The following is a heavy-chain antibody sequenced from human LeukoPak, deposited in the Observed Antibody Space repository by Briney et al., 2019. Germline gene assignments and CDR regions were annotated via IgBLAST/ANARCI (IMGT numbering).Heavy chain of an antibody. CDR2: IYHSGST. CDR3: ARSSVVTAASSYFDY. V-gene: IGHV4-30-2*01. CDR1: GGSISSGGYS. D-gene: IGHD2-21*02. Sequence: SETLSLTFAVSGGSISSGGYSWSWIRQPPGKGLEWMGYIYHSGSTYYNPSLKSRVTISVDRSKNQFSLKLSSVTAADTAVYYCARSSVVTAASSYFDYWGQGTLVTVSS. J-gene: IGHJ4*02.